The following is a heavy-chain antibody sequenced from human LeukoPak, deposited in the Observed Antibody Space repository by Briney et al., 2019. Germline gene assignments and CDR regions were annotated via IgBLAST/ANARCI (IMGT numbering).Heavy chain of an antibody. Sequence: SGTLSLTCTVSGGSISSSSYYWGWIRQPPGKGLEWIGSIYYSGSTSYNPSLKSRVTISVDTSKNQFSLKLSSVTAADTAVYYCARGVTLIVVVIHDWYFDLWGRGTVFTVSS. CDR3: ARGVTLIVVVIHDWYFDL. CDR2: IYYSGST. J-gene: IGHJ2*01. D-gene: IGHD3-22*01. V-gene: IGHV4-39*01. CDR1: GGSISSSSYY.